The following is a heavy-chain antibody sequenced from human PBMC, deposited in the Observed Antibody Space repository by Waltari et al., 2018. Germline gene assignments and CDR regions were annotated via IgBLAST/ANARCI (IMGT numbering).Heavy chain of an antibody. J-gene: IGHJ4*02. CDR1: GYTFSSYA. Sequence: QVQLVQSGAEVKKPGASVKVSCKASGYTFSSYAISWVRQAPGQGLEWMGGDIPIFGTANYAQKCKGRVTITADESTSTAYMELSSLRSEDTAVYYCARAGYSGYDYPDYFDYWGQGTLVTVSS. CDR2: DIPIFGTA. V-gene: IGHV1-69*01. CDR3: ARAGYSGYDYPDYFDY. D-gene: IGHD5-12*01.